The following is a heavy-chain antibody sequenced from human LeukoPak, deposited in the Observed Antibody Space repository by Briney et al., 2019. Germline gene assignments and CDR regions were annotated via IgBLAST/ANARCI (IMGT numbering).Heavy chain of an antibody. CDR3: ARGRPHGNDY. J-gene: IGHJ4*02. D-gene: IGHD4-23*01. Sequence: GGSLRLSCAASGFTFSSYWMDWVRQAPGKGLVWVSRIASDGSSTTYADSVKGRFSISRDNAKNTLYLQMNSLRVEDTAVYYCARGRPHGNDYWGQGTLVTVSS. CDR1: GFTFSSYW. CDR2: IASDGSST. V-gene: IGHV3-74*01.